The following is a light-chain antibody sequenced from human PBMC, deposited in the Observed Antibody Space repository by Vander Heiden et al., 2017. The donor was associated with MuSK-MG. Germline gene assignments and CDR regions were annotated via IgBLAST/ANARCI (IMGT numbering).Light chain of an antibody. CDR2: DDK. V-gene: IGLV1-40*01. J-gene: IGLJ1*01. Sequence: QSFLTQPPAVSGAPGPRVTISCTGSSSNIGAGYEVHWFQQRPGTAPKLLRYDDKNRPSGVPARFSGARSGTSASLAIIGLQAEDDADYYCLSYDTSPTGHYVFGTGTKVTVV. CDR1: SSNIGAGYE. CDR3: LSYDTSPTGHYV.